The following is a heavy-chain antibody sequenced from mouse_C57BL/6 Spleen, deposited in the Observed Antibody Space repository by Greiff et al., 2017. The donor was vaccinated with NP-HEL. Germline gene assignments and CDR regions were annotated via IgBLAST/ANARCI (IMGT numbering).Heavy chain of an antibody. CDR3: ARASYYDYAMDY. CDR2: ISYDGSN. D-gene: IGHD1-1*01. V-gene: IGHV3-6*01. J-gene: IGHJ4*01. Sequence: EVQLQESGPGLVKPSQSLSLTCSVTGYSITSGYYWNWIRQFPGNKLEWMGYISYDGSNNYNPSLQNRISITRDPSKNQYFLKLNSVTTEDTATDYGARASYYDYAMDYWGQGTSVTVSS. CDR1: GYSITSGYY.